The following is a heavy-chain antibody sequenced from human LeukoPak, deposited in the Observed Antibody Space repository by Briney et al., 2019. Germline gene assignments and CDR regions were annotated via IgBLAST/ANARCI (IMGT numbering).Heavy chain of an antibody. V-gene: IGHV1-2*04. Sequence: ASVKVSCKASGYTFTGYYMHWVRQAPGQGLEWMGWINPNSGGTNYAQKFQGWVTMTRDTSISTAYMELSRLRSDDTAVSYCAGDQYYGSESSAMDVWGKGTTVTVSS. CDR2: INPNSGGT. D-gene: IGHD3-10*01. CDR3: AGDQYYGSESSAMDV. J-gene: IGHJ6*04. CDR1: GYTFTGYY.